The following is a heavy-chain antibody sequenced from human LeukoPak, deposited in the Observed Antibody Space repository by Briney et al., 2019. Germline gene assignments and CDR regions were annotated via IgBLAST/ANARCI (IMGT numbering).Heavy chain of an antibody. Sequence: SETLSLTCNVSGESISSHYWSWTRQSPGKGLEWIGYVTNSGTTKFNPSLKSRVTISRDTSKNQISLRLSSVTAADTAVYYCARRITMVRGVIITRRPTHFDYWGQGTLVTVSS. CDR1: GESISSHY. CDR2: VTNSGTT. CDR3: ARRITMVRGVIITRRPTHFDY. D-gene: IGHD3-10*01. J-gene: IGHJ4*02. V-gene: IGHV4-59*11.